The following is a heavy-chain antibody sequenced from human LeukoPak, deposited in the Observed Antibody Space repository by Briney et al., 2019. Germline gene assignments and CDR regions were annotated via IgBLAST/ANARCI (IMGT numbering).Heavy chain of an antibody. D-gene: IGHD2-8*01. CDR1: GGTFSSYA. V-gene: IGHV1-69*04. CDR2: IIPILGIA. Sequence: RGASVKVSCKASGGTFSSYAIGWVRQAPGQGLEWMGRIIPILGIANYAQKFQGRVTITADKSTSTAYMELSSLRSEDTAVYYCARVGVRSAVPGREEAWGQGTLVTVSS. CDR3: ARVGVRSAVPGREEA. J-gene: IGHJ5*02.